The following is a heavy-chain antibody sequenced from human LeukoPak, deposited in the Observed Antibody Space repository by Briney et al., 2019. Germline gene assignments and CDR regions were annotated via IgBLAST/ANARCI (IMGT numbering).Heavy chain of an antibody. CDR2: IYYSGST. Sequence: PSETLSLTCTVSGGSISSYYWSWIRQPPGKGLEWVGYIYYSGSTNYNPSLKSRVTISVDTSKNQFSLKLSSVTAADTAVYYCARGRSAGLDYWGQGTLVTVSS. V-gene: IGHV4-59*01. D-gene: IGHD6-19*01. J-gene: IGHJ4*02. CDR1: GGSISSYY. CDR3: ARGRSAGLDY.